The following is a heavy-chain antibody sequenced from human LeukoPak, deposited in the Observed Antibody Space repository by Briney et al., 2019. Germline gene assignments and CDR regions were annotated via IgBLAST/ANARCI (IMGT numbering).Heavy chain of an antibody. J-gene: IGHJ4*02. CDR3: AKGPLLGELFSFDY. V-gene: IGHV3-30*18. CDR1: GFSFSRSG. D-gene: IGHD3-16*01. Sequence: GGSLRLSCAASGFSFSRSGMHWVRQAPGKGLEWVAVISYDGSNKYYADSVKGRFTISRGNSKNTLYLQMNSLRAEDTAVYYCAKGPLLGELFSFDYWGQGTLVTVSS. CDR2: ISYDGSNK.